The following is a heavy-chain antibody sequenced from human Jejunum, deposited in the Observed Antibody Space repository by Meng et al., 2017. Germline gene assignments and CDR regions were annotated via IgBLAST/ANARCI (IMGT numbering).Heavy chain of an antibody. V-gene: IGHV4-39*07. CDR1: GGPIISSRYY. CDR3: ARDHGSTNWFFY. Sequence: SETLSLTCIVSGGPIISSRYYWGWVRQPPGKGLEWIGSMSYTRTTSYNPSLQSRVTISTDTTKIQLSLRLSSVSAADTAMYYCARDHGSTNWFFYWGQGTLVTVSS. CDR2: MSYTRTT. D-gene: IGHD3-9*01. J-gene: IGHJ4*02.